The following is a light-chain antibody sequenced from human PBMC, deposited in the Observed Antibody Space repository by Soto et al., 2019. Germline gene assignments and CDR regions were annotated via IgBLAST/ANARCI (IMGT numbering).Light chain of an antibody. J-gene: IGKJ5*01. CDR3: QQYYCTPST. Sequence: DIVMTQSPDSLPVSLGERATINCKSGQRVVLTSNNRNYLAWYQQKPGQPPKLLIYWACTRESGVPDRSSASASGTDFTLTITSLQAQDVAVYYCQQYYCTPSTFGQGTRLEIK. CDR2: WAC. V-gene: IGKV4-1*01. CDR1: QRVVLTSNNRNY.